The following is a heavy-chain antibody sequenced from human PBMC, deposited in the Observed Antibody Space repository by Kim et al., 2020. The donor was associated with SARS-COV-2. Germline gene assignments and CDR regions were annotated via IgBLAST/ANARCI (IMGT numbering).Heavy chain of an antibody. J-gene: IGHJ6*02. V-gene: IGHV3-30*02. CDR3: AKELRNTDYSNYYYGMDV. Sequence: KGRFTISRDNSKNTLYLQMNSLRAEDTAVYYCAKELRNTDYSNYYYGMDVWGQGTTVTVSS. D-gene: IGHD4-4*01.